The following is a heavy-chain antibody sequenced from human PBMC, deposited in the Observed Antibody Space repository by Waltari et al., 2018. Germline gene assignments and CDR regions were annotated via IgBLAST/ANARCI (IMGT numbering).Heavy chain of an antibody. D-gene: IGHD2-2*03. CDR2: IYHDGTT. Sequence: QVQLQESGPGLVKSSETLSLTCDVSGYAVNSGFYWGWIRQAPGRGLEWVATIYHDGTTFYSPSLTSRLSVSMDTSKNQISLTWKSVTAADTALYYCSRQVLGYCTSAACRRLESWGQGTLVTVSS. CDR3: SRQVLGYCTSAACRRLES. V-gene: IGHV4-38-2*01. CDR1: GYAVNSGFY. J-gene: IGHJ4*02.